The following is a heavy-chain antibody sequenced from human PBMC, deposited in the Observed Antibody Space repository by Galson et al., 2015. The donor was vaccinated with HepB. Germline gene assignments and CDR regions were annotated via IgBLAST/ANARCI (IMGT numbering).Heavy chain of an antibody. Sequence: SLRLSCAASGFTFSSFDMHWVRQGPGKGLEWVSAIGTAFDTDYADSVKGRFTISRENDRNSLYLQMNSLRVGDTAVYYCARAPRRSSTSGKYYYYMDVWGKGTTVIVSS. CDR2: IGTAFDT. D-gene: IGHD2-2*01. CDR3: ARAPRRSSTSGKYYYYMDV. J-gene: IGHJ6*03. CDR1: GFTFSSFD. V-gene: IGHV3-13*01.